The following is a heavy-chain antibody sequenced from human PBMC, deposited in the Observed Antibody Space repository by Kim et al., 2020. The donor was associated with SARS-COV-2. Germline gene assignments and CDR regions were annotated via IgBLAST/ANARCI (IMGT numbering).Heavy chain of an antibody. D-gene: IGHD6-19*01. J-gene: IGHJ1*01. CDR1: GFTFSSYG. CDR2: IWYDGSNK. Sequence: GGSLRLSFAASGFTFSSYGMHWVRQAPGKGLEWVAVIWYDGSNKYYADSVKGRFTISRDNSKNTLYLQMTSLRAEDTAVYYCARDRDSSGRAYFQHWGQGTLGTVSS. CDR3: ARDRDSSGRAYFQH. V-gene: IGHV3-33*01.